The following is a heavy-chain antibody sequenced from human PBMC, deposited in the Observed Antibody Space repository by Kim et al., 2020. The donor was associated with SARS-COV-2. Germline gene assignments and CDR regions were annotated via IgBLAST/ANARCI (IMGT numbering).Heavy chain of an antibody. D-gene: IGHD5-18*01. V-gene: IGHV4-39*01. CDR2: IYYSGST. J-gene: IGHJ4*02. CDR3: ARGPAVDTAMVHGPFDY. Sequence: SETLSLTCTVSGGSISSSSYYWGWIRQPPGKGLEWIGSIYYSGSTYYNPSLKSRVTISVDTSKNQFSLKLSSVTAADTAVYYCARGPAVDTAMVHGPFDYWGQGTLVTVSS. CDR1: GGSISSSSYY.